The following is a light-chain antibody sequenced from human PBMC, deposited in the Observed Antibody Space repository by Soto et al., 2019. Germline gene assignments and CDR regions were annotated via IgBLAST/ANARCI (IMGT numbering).Light chain of an antibody. J-gene: IGLJ6*01. V-gene: IGLV2-8*01. Sequence: QSVLTQPPSASGSLGQSVTISCTGTSSDVGGYNYVSWYQQYPGKAPQLMIYEVTQRPSGVPDRFSGSKSGSTASLTVSGLQAEDEADYYCTSYAGDNIYVFGTGTQLTVL. CDR1: SSDVGGYNY. CDR2: EVT. CDR3: TSYAGDNIYV.